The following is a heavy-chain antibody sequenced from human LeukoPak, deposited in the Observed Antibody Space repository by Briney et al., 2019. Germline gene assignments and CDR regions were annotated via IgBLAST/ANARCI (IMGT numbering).Heavy chain of an antibody. J-gene: IGHJ4*02. D-gene: IGHD5-18*01. CDR3: ARDKGGYNYEYYFDS. Sequence: GGSLRLSCAASGFTFSSYSMNWVRHAPGKGLEWVASISTGSSYKYYADLVMGRFTISRDNAENSLYLQMNSLRAEDTAVYFCARDKGGYNYEYYFDSWGQGALVTVSS. V-gene: IGHV3-21*01. CDR1: GFTFSSYS. CDR2: ISTGSSYK.